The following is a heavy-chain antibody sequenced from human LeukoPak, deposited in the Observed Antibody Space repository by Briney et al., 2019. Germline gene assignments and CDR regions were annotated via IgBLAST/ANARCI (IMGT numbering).Heavy chain of an antibody. J-gene: IGHJ3*02. D-gene: IGHD3-9*01. V-gene: IGHV3-53*01. CDR2: IYSGGST. CDR3: ARGGRYFDWLLFGAFDT. CDR1: GFTVSSNY. Sequence: GGSLRLSCAASGFTVSSNYMSWVRQAPGKGLEWVSVIYSGGSTYYADSVKGRFTISRDNSKNTLYLQMNSLRAEDTAVYYCARGGRYFDWLLFGAFDTRGQGTMVTVSS.